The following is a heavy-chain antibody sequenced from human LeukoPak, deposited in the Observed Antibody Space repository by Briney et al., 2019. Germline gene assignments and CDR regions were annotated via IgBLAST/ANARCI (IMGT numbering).Heavy chain of an antibody. CDR2: ISGSGGST. D-gene: IGHD6-6*01. J-gene: IGHJ4*02. Sequence: GGSLRPSCAASGFTFSSYAMSWVRQAPGKGLEWVSAISGSGGSTYYADSVKGRFTISRDNSKNTLYLQMNSLRAEDTAVYYCARAPVGSSSLLLWGQGTLVTVSS. V-gene: IGHV3-23*01. CDR3: ARAPVGSSSLLL. CDR1: GFTFSSYA.